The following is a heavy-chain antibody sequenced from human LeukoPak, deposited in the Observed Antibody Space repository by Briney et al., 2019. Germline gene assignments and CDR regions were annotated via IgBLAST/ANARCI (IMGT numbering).Heavy chain of an antibody. D-gene: IGHD6-13*01. CDR3: ARDRMLYSSSWYGGAFDI. CDR2: ISSSSSYI. Sequence: PGGSLRLSCAASGFMFSSYWMHWVRQAPGKGLEWVSSISSSSSYIYYADSVKGRFTISRDNAKNSLYLQMNSLRAEDTAVYYCARDRMLYSSSWYGGAFDIWGQGTMVTVSS. CDR1: GFMFSSYW. V-gene: IGHV3-21*01. J-gene: IGHJ3*02.